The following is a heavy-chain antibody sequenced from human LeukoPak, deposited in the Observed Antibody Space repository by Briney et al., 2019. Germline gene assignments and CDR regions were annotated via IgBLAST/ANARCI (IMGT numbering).Heavy chain of an antibody. D-gene: IGHD1-26*01. V-gene: IGHV4-59*01. CDR3: ARLRGNYFPDY. J-gene: IGHJ4*02. CDR1: GGSISSYY. CDR2: IFYGGST. Sequence: SETLSLTCTVSGGSISSYYWTWIRQPPGKGLEWIAYIFYGGSTNYNPSLKSRVTISVDTSKNQFSLKLNSVAAADTAVYYCARLRGNYFPDYWGQGTLVTVSS.